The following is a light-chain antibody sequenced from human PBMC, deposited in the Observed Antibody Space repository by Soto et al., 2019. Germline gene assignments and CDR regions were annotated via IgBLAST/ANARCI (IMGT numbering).Light chain of an antibody. V-gene: IGKV1-5*01. CDR1: ESINDW. CDR3: QQADSLPLVT. J-gene: IGKJ5*01. CDR2: HAS. Sequence: QMTQSPSTVSASVGDRVTITCRASESINDWLAWYQQKPGKAPKLLIYHASNLESGVPSRFSGGGSGTEFTLTISSLQPEDFATYYCQQADSLPLVTFGQGTRLEIK.